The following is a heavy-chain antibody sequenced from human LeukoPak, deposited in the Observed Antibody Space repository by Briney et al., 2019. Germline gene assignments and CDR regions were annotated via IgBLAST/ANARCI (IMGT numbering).Heavy chain of an antibody. Sequence: GGSLRLSCAASGFTFRDCAMTWVRQAPGKGLEWVSSIGSDDNKHYSESVKGRFAISRDNSKNTLFLQMSSLRAEDTAVYYCAKDLHYYVAMGVWGQGTTVTVSS. V-gene: IGHV3-23*01. CDR1: GFTFRDCA. D-gene: IGHD3-10*02. CDR2: IGSDDNK. J-gene: IGHJ6*02. CDR3: AKDLHYYVAMGV.